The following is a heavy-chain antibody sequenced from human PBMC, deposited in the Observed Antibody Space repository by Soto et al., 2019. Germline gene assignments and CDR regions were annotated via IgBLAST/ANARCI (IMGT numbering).Heavy chain of an antibody. Sequence: SLRLSCAASGFTFSSYSMNWVRQAPGKGLEWVSSISSSSSYIYYADSVKGRFTISRDNAKNSLYLQMNSLRAEDTAVYYCARGPSGSYDYYGMDVWGQGTTVTVSS. CDR1: GFTFSSYS. D-gene: IGHD1-26*01. CDR3: ARGPSGSYDYYGMDV. CDR2: ISSSSSYI. J-gene: IGHJ6*02. V-gene: IGHV3-21*01.